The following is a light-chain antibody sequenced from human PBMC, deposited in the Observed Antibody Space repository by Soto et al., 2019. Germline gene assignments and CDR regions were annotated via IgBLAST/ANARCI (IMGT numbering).Light chain of an antibody. J-gene: IGKJ2*01. CDR3: QQYYQWPSYT. CDR1: QVISTS. CDR2: AAS. V-gene: IGKV1-9*01. Sequence: IQLTQSPSFLYPSIGESVTITCRASQVISTSLAWYQVKPGKAPKLLLYAASTLESGVPSMFSATVSGTEFSLTISRLQPEDFAVYYCQQYYQWPSYTFGQGNKVDI.